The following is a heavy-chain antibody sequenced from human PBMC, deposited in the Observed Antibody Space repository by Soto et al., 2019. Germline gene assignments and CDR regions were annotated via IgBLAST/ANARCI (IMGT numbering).Heavy chain of an antibody. CDR2: IKQDGIEK. CDR1: VFTFHYYW. CDR3: ARVYNIVFDS. V-gene: IGHV3-7*01. J-gene: IGHJ4*02. D-gene: IGHD2-21*01. Sequence: GWSLRLSFAASVFTFHYYWMTWVRQAPGKWLEWVANIKQDGIEKXXVDSVKGPXTMSRDNSKNSXFLQMXSLRAEDTSVYFCARVYNIVFDSCGQGTLVTVS.